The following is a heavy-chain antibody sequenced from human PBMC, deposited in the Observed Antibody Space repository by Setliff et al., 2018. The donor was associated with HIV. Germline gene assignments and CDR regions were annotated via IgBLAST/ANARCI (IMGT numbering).Heavy chain of an antibody. J-gene: IGHJ3*02. CDR3: ARHYYDGSGSYYKRDAFDI. V-gene: IGHV2-5*01. D-gene: IGHD3-10*01. CDR1: GFTLSTSGVG. CDR2: IYWNDDK. Sequence: SGPTLVNPTQTLTLTCTFSGFTLSTSGVGVGWIRQPPGKALEWLALIYWNDDKRYSPSLKTRLTITKDTSKNQVVLTMTNMDPVDTATYYCARHYYDGSGSYYKRDAFDIWGQGTMVTVSS.